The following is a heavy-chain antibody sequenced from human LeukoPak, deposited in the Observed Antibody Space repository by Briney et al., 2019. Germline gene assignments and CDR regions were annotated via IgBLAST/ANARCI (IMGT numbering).Heavy chain of an antibody. D-gene: IGHD3-10*01. CDR2: FDPEDGET. CDR3: ATISITMVRGVIPDY. J-gene: IGHJ4*02. Sequence: ASVKVSCKVSGYTLTELSMHWVRQAPGKGPEWMGGFDPEDGETIYAQKFQGRVTMTEDTSTDTAYMELSSLRSEDTAVYYCATISITMVRGVIPDYWGQGTLVTVSS. CDR1: GYTLTELS. V-gene: IGHV1-24*01.